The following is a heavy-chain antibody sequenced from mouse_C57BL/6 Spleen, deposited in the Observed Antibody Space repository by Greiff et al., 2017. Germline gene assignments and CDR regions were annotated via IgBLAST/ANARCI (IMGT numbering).Heavy chain of an antibody. V-gene: IGHV1-15*01. CDR3: TREGCTTVVDYAMDY. J-gene: IGHJ4*01. CDR2: IDPETGGT. CDR1: GYTFTDYE. D-gene: IGHD1-1*01. Sequence: QVQLKESGAELVRPGASVTLSCKASGYTFTDYEMHWVKQTPVHGLEWIGAIDPETGGTAYNQKFKGKAILTADKSSSTAYMELRSLTSEDAAVYYCTREGCTTVVDYAMDYWGQGTSVTVSS.